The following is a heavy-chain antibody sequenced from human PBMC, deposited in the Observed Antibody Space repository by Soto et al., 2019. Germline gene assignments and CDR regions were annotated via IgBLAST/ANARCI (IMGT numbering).Heavy chain of an antibody. V-gene: IGHV1-69*13. D-gene: IGHD2-8*01. J-gene: IGHJ6*02. CDR1: GGTFSSYA. CDR2: IIPIFGTA. Sequence: VASVKVSCKASGGTFSSYAISWVRQAPGQGLEWMGGIIPIFGTANYAQKFQGRVTITADESTSTAYMELSSLRSEDTAVYYCASSADIVLIAYYYYYGMDVWGQGTTVTVSS. CDR3: ASSADIVLIAYYYYYGMDV.